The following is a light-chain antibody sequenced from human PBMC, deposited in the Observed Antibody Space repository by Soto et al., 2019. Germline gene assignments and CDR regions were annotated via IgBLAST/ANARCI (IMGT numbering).Light chain of an antibody. J-gene: IGKJ1*01. CDR2: GAS. CDR1: RDSSSY. V-gene: IGKV3-15*01. Sequence: DIVMTQATATLSISPGESLTLSWSTTRDSSSYLAWYQQKPGQAPRLLIYGASTRATGIPARFSGSGSGTEFTLTISSLQPEDFAVYYCQQYNNWPRTFGQGTKVDIK. CDR3: QQYNNWPRT.